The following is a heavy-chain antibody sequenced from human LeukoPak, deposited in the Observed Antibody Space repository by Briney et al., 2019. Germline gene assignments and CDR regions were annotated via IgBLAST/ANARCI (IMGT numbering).Heavy chain of an antibody. Sequence: ASVKVSCKASGYTFTSYDINWVRQATGQGLEWMGWMNPNSGNTGYAQKFQGRVTMTRNTSISTAYMELRSLRSDDTAVYYCARVDDFWSGPVVNWGQGTLVTVSS. CDR1: GYTFTSYD. CDR3: ARVDDFWSGPVVN. V-gene: IGHV1-8*01. D-gene: IGHD3-3*01. CDR2: MNPNSGNT. J-gene: IGHJ4*02.